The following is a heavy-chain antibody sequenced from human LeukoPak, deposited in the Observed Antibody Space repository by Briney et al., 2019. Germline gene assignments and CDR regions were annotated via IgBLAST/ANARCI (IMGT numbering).Heavy chain of an antibody. CDR2: IYYSGST. CDR1: GGSTSSYY. Sequence: SETLSLTCTVSGGSTSSYYWSWIRQPPGKGLEWIGYIYYSGSTNYNPSLKSRVTISVDTSKNQFSLKLSSVTAADTAVYYCARVAVAAPYYFDYWGQGTLVTVSS. CDR3: ARVAVAAPYYFDY. D-gene: IGHD6-19*01. V-gene: IGHV4-59*01. J-gene: IGHJ4*02.